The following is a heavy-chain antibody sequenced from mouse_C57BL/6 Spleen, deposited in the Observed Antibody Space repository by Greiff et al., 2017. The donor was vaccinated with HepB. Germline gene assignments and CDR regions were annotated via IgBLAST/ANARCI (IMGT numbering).Heavy chain of an antibody. CDR1: GYTFNDYN. J-gene: IGHJ2*01. Sequence: EVKLVESGPELVKPGASVKIPCKASGYTFNDYNMDWVKQSHGKSLEWIGDINPNNGGTIYNQKFKGKATLTVDKSSSTAYMELRSLTSEDTAVYYCARVDVYYFDYWGQGTTLTVSS. CDR2: INPNNGGT. V-gene: IGHV1-18*01. CDR3: ARVDVYYFDY. D-gene: IGHD2-3*01.